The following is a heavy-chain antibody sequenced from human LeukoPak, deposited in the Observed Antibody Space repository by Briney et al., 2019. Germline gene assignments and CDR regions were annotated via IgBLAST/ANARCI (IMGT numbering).Heavy chain of an antibody. J-gene: IGHJ3*02. Sequence: ASVKVSCKASRGTFSSYTISWVRQAPGQGLEWMGGIIPIFGTANYAQKFQGRVTITADESTSTAYMELSSLRSEDTAVYYCAREGEGATRVRSGAFDIWGQGTMVTVSS. V-gene: IGHV1-69*13. D-gene: IGHD1-26*01. CDR1: RGTFSSYT. CDR2: IIPIFGTA. CDR3: AREGEGATRVRSGAFDI.